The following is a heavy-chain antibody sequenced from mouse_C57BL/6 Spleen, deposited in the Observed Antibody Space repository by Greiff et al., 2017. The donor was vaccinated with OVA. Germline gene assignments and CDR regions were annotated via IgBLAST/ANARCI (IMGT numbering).Heavy chain of an antibody. CDR1: GFTFTDYY. V-gene: IGHV7-3*01. J-gene: IGHJ2*01. CDR2: IRNKANGYTT. CDR3: ARYIPLSYFDY. Sequence: EVQLVESGGGLVQPGGSLSLSCAASGFTFTDYYMSWVRQPPGKALEWLGFIRNKANGYTTEYSASVKGRFTISRDNSQSILYLQMNALRAEDSATYYCARYIPLSYFDYWGQGTTLTVSS. D-gene: IGHD6-1*01.